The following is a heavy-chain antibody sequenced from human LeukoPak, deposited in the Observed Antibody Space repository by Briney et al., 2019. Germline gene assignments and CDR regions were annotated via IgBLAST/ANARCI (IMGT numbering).Heavy chain of an antibody. Sequence: PGGSLRLSCAASGFTVSSNYMSWVRQAPGKGLEWVSVIYSGGSTYYADSVKGRFTISRDNSKNTLYLQMNSLRAEDTAVYYCARDRRDSSGYQGYYMDVWGKGTTVTASS. J-gene: IGHJ6*03. CDR1: GFTVSSNY. CDR2: IYSGGST. V-gene: IGHV3-66*02. CDR3: ARDRRDSSGYQGYYMDV. D-gene: IGHD3-22*01.